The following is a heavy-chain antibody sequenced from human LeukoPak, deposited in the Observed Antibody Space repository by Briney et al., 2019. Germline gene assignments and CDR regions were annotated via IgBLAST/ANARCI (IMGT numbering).Heavy chain of an antibody. CDR1: GGSISSYF. V-gene: IGHV4-59*08. CDR2: VYYRGST. Sequence: SETLSLTCTVSGGSISSYFWNWIRQSPGKGLEWVGYVYYRGSTNYNPSLKSRVTISVDTSNNQFSLKLTSVTAADTAVYFCARRSDSGSDDGEDYFDYWGQGTLLTVSS. CDR3: ARRSDSGSDDGEDYFDY. D-gene: IGHD1-26*01. J-gene: IGHJ4*02.